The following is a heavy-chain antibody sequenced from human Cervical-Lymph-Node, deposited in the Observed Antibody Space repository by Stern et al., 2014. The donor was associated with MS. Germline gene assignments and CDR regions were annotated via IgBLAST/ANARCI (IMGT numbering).Heavy chain of an antibody. V-gene: IGHV3-53*01. Sequence: VQLVQSGGGVIQPGGSLRLSCTASGFTVSRDYMTWVRQAPGKGLEWFSLITNGGSTFYTDSVKGRFTISRDDSKNTVYLHMTSLRAEDTAMYYCARDTSSPERSDWWGQGTLVTVSS. CDR2: ITNGGST. CDR1: GFTVSRDY. D-gene: IGHD1-1*01. CDR3: ARDTSSPERSDW. J-gene: IGHJ4*02.